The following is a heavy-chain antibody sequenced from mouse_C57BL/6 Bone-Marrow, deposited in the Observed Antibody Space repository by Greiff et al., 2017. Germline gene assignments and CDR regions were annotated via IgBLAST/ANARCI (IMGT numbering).Heavy chain of an antibody. D-gene: IGHD2-3*01. CDR1: GYTFTSYW. Sequence: QVQLKESGAELVKPGASVKLSCKASGYTFTSYWMQWVKQRPGQGLEWIGEIDPSDSYTNYNQKFKGTATLTVDTSSSTAYMQLSSLTSEDSAVYYCARDGYYWYFDVWGTGTTVTVSS. CDR2: IDPSDSYT. CDR3: ARDGYYWYFDV. J-gene: IGHJ1*03. V-gene: IGHV1-50*01.